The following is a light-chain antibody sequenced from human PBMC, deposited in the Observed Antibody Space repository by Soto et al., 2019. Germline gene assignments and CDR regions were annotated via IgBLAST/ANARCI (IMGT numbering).Light chain of an antibody. V-gene: IGLV2-14*03. CDR3: SSFTTSSTYV. J-gene: IGLJ1*01. Sequence: QSVLTQPASVSGSPGQSITISCTGTSSDVGGYSYISWYQHNPGRAPKLMIYDVSNRPSGVSDRLSGSKSGNAASLTISRLQAEDEADYSCSSFTTSSTYVFGSGTKVTV. CDR1: SSDVGGYSY. CDR2: DVS.